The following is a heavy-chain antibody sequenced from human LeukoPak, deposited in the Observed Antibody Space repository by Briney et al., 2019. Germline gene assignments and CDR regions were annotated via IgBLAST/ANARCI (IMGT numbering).Heavy chain of an antibody. J-gene: IGHJ4*02. V-gene: IGHV4-39*01. Sequence: PSETLSLTCTVSGGSVTTGYYYWGWIRQPPGKALEWIGSFYYSGSTYYNPSLQSRVTISVDTSKNQFSLKLSSVTAADTAVYYCARAAKYQLLYDKKIDYWGQGTLVTVSS. CDR1: GGSVTTGYYY. CDR3: ARAAKYQLLYDKKIDY. CDR2: FYYSGST. D-gene: IGHD2-2*02.